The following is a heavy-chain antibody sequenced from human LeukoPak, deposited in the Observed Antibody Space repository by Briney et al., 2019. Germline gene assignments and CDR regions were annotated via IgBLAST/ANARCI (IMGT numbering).Heavy chain of an antibody. V-gene: IGHV4-59*08. J-gene: IGHJ3*01. CDR2: IYYTGGT. Sequence: SETLSLTCTVPGGSMNTYYWTWIRQPPGKGLEWIGYIYYTGGTNSNPSLRSRVTISLDMSKNQFSLRLNSMTAADTAVYYCARRVATRPVYAFDVWGQGTMVSVSS. CDR1: GGSMNTYY. D-gene: IGHD6-6*01. CDR3: ARRVATRPVYAFDV.